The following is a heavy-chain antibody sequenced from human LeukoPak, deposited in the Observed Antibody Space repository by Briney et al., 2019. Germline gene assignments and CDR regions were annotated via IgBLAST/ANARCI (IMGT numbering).Heavy chain of an antibody. CDR1: GGSISSDY. Sequence: SETLSLTCSVSGGSISSDYWSWIRQSAGKGLKWFGRIYTSGSTNYNPSLKSRVTMSIDTSKNQFSLKLSSVTAADTAVYYCARQGEYSSGWYYFDYWGQGTLVTVSS. J-gene: IGHJ4*02. D-gene: IGHD6-19*01. CDR3: ARQGEYSSGWYYFDY. V-gene: IGHV4-4*07. CDR2: IYTSGST.